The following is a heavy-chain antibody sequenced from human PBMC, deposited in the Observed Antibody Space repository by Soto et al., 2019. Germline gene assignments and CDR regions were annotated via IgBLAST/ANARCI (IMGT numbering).Heavy chain of an antibody. V-gene: IGHV5-51*01. Sequence: PGESLKISCQGSGYSFASYWIGWVRQMPGKGLEWMGIIYPGDSDTRYSPSFQGQVTISADKSISTAYLQWSSLKASDTAMYYCARLDPEGPRGYSSYMPLPSGYALSTRLKTYYYGMDVWGQGTTVTVSS. CDR3: ARLDPEGPRGYSSYMPLPSGYALSTRLKTYYYGMDV. D-gene: IGHD5-18*01. CDR2: IYPGDSDT. CDR1: GYSFASYW. J-gene: IGHJ6*02.